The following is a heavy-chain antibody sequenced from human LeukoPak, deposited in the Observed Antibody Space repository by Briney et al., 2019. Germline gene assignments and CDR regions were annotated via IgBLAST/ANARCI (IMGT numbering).Heavy chain of an antibody. Sequence: PGRSLRLSCAASGFTFSSYGMQWVRQAPGKGLEWVAVISYDGSSKFYEDSVKGRFTISRGNSKNTLYLQVNSLRPEDTAVYYCAIGDGLGELSSSFHYWGQGTLVTVSS. J-gene: IGHJ4*02. V-gene: IGHV3-30*03. CDR3: AIGDGLGELSSSFHY. CDR1: GFTFSSYG. CDR2: ISYDGSSK. D-gene: IGHD3-16*02.